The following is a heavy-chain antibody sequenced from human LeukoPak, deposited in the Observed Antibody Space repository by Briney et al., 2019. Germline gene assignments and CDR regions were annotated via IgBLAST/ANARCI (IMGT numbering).Heavy chain of an antibody. D-gene: IGHD1-26*01. CDR3: ATNIPTPTTSPPLGY. Sequence: SETLSLTCAVYGGSFSGYYWSWIRQPPGKGLEWIGEINHSGSTNYNPSLKSRVTISVDTSKNQFSLKLSSVTAADTAVYYCATNIPTPTTSPPLGYWGQGTLVTVSS. J-gene: IGHJ4*02. V-gene: IGHV4-34*01. CDR1: GGSFSGYY. CDR2: INHSGST.